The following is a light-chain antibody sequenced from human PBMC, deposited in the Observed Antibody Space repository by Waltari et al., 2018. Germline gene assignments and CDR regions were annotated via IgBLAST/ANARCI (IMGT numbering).Light chain of an antibody. CDR2: GNS. CDR1: SSNIGAGYD. J-gene: IGLJ2*01. CDR3: QSYDSSLSGL. V-gene: IGLV1-40*01. Sequence: QSVLTQPPSVSGAPGQRVTISRPGSSSNIGAGYDVHWYQQLPGTAPKLLIYGNSNRPSGVPDRFSGSKSGTSASLAITGLQAEDEADYYCQSYDSSLSGLFGGGTKLTVL.